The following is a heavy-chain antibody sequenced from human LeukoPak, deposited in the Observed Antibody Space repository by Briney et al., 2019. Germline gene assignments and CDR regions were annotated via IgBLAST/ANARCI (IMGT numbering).Heavy chain of an antibody. CDR1: GFTFSSYG. CDR3: ARDLDDFWSGSHSAFDI. J-gene: IGHJ3*02. Sequence: GGSLRLSCAASGFTFSSYGMHWVRQAPGKGLEWVAFIRYDGSNKYYADSVKGRFTISRDNSKNTLYLQMNSLRAGDTAVYYCARDLDDFWSGSHSAFDIWGQGTMVTVSS. D-gene: IGHD3-3*01. CDR2: IRYDGSNK. V-gene: IGHV3-30*02.